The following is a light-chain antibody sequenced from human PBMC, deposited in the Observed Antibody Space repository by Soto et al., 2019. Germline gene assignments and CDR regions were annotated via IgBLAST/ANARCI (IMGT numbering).Light chain of an antibody. CDR2: ANN. CDR1: SSNIGSNT. V-gene: IGLV1-44*01. CDR3: STYTGTKTVV. J-gene: IGLJ2*01. Sequence: QSVLTQPPSASGTPGQRVTISCSGSSSNIGSNTVNWYQQLPGTAPKLLIYANNRRPSGVPDRFSGSKSGTSASLAISGLQSEDEADYYCSTYTGTKTVVFGGGTKLTVL.